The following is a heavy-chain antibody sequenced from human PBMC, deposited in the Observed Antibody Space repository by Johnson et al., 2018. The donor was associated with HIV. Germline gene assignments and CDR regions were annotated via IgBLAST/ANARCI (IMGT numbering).Heavy chain of an antibody. V-gene: IGHV3-20*04. Sequence: VQLVESGGGLVKPGGSLRLSCAASGFTFSDYYMSWIRQIPGKGLEWISGINWNGGSTGYADSVKGRFTISRDNAKNSLYLQMNSLRAEDTAVYYCTTGSSTLTTWGSSGAFDIWGQGTMVTVSS. CDR1: GFTFSDYY. D-gene: IGHD4-17*01. J-gene: IGHJ3*02. CDR3: TTGSSTLTTWGSSGAFDI. CDR2: INWNGGST.